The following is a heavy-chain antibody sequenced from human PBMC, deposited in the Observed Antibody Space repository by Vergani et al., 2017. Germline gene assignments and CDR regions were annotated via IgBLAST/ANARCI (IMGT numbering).Heavy chain of an antibody. Sequence: QVQLVQSGAEVKKPGASVKVSCKASGYTFTSYGISWVRQAPGQGLEWMGWISAYTGNTNYAQKLQGRVTMTTDTSTSTAYMELRSLRSDDTAVYYCARDLPYYYDSSGYYTPFDYWGQGTLVTVSS. CDR3: ARDLPYYYDSSGYYTPFDY. CDR2: ISAYTGNT. CDR1: GYTFTSYG. D-gene: IGHD3-22*01. J-gene: IGHJ4*02. V-gene: IGHV1-18*01.